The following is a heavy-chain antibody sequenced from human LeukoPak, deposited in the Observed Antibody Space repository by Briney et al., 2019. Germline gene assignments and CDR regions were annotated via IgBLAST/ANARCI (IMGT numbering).Heavy chain of an antibody. CDR3: ATGHSYGYDY. D-gene: IGHD5-18*01. CDR2: VKGDGRTT. CDR1: GLTFSDFW. J-gene: IGHJ4*02. Sequence: GGSLRLSCAATGLTFSDFWMHWVRQPPGKGLVWVALVKGDGRTTIYADSVKGRFTISRDNAKNTLYLQMNSLRADDSGVYYCATGHSYGYDYWGQGVLVTVSS. V-gene: IGHV3-74*01.